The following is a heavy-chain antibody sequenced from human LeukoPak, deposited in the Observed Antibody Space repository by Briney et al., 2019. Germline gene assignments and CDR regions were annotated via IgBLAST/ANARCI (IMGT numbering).Heavy chain of an antibody. J-gene: IGHJ4*02. D-gene: IGHD2-8*02. CDR3: ARGPYRWDYFDY. V-gene: IGHV1-69*13. CDR1: GGTFSSYA. Sequence: PVKVSCKASGGTFSSYAISWVRQAPGQGLEWMGGIIPIFGTANYAQKFQGRVTITADESTSTAYMELSSLRSEDTAVYYCARGPYRWDYFDYWGQGTLVTVSS. CDR2: IIPIFGTA.